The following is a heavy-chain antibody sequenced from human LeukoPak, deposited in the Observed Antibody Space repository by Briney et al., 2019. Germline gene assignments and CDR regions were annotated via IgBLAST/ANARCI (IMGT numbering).Heavy chain of an antibody. J-gene: IGHJ4*02. Sequence: PGGSLRLSCAASGFAFSTYWMDWVRQAPGKGLEWVGNINQDGSVKHYVDSVRGRFTISRDNARNSVYLQMSALRVEDTAGYYCTRDFVFWGQGSLVTASS. CDR1: GFAFSTYW. V-gene: IGHV3-7*01. D-gene: IGHD3-3*01. CDR3: TRDFVF. CDR2: INQDGSVK.